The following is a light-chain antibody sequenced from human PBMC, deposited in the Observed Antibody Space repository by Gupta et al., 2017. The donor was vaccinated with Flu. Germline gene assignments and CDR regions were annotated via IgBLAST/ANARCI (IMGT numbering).Light chain of an antibody. CDR1: DIGGGS. J-gene: IGLJ3*02. Sequence: GGSDIGGGSVHWYQQRAGQAPLLVVYDDSDRPTEIPERFSGSRSGKTATLTISRVEVEDEADYFCQVCDSGNQWVFGGGTKLTVL. CDR2: DDS. CDR3: QVCDSGNQWV. V-gene: IGLV3-21*02.